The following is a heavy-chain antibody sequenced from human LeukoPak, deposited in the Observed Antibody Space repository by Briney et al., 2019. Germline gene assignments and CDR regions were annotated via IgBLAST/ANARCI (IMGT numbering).Heavy chain of an antibody. D-gene: IGHD1-1*01. CDR3: AKDVGRLERNPDY. J-gene: IGHJ4*02. CDR1: GFTFDDYA. CDR2: VSWNSGSV. Sequence: SGGSLRLSCAASGFTFDDYAMHWVRQAPGKGLEWVSGVSWNSGSVGYADSVKGRFTISRDNAKNSLYLQMNSLRAEDTALYHCAKDVGRLERNPDYWGREPWSPSPQ. V-gene: IGHV3-9*01.